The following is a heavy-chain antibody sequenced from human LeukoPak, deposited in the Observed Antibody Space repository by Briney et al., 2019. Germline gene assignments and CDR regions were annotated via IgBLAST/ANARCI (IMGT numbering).Heavy chain of an antibody. CDR1: GFTFSNYA. Sequence: PGGSLRLSCAASGFTFSNYAMSWVRQAPGKGLEWVSGISGSGDTTYYADSVKGRFTISRDNSKNTLFLQMDSLRAEDTAVYYCAKEAGYNYGEGVYYWGQGTLVTVSS. J-gene: IGHJ4*02. D-gene: IGHD5-18*01. CDR3: AKEAGYNYGEGVYY. CDR2: ISGSGDTT. V-gene: IGHV3-23*01.